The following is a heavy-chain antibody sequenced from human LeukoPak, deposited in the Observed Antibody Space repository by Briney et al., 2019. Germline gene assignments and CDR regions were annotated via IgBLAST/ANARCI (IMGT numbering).Heavy chain of an antibody. J-gene: IGHJ4*02. CDR3: ARGGSRGENYFDY. CDR2: IIPIFGTA. Sequence: SVKVSCKASGGTFSSNAISWVRQAPGQGLEWMGRIIPIFGTANYAQKFQGRVTITTDESTSTAYMELSSLRSEDTAVYYCARGGSRGENYFDYWGQGTLVTVSS. D-gene: IGHD6-13*01. V-gene: IGHV1-69*05. CDR1: GGTFSSNA.